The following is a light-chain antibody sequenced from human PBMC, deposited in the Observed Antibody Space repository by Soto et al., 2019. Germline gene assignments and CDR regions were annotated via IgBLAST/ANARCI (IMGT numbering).Light chain of an antibody. V-gene: IGKV3D-20*02. CDR2: GAS. Sequence: EIVLTHSPCTLSLSPVERATLSCSASQSVSSSYLAWYQQKPGQAPRLLIYGASSRATGIPDRFSGSGSGTDFTLTISRLEPEDFAVYYCQQRSNWPITFGQGTRLEIK. CDR1: QSVSSSY. J-gene: IGKJ5*01. CDR3: QQRSNWPIT.